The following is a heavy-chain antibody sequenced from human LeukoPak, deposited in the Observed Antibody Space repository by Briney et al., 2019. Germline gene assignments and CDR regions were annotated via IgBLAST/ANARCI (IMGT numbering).Heavy chain of an antibody. J-gene: IGHJ4*02. D-gene: IGHD3-16*02. V-gene: IGHV1-2*02. CDR2: INPNSGGT. Sequence: GASVKVSCKASGYTFTGYYMHWVRQAPGQGLEWMGWINPNSGGTNYAQKFQGRVTMTRDMSTSTVYMELSSLRSEDTAVYYCARDLWTSDYVWGSYRHFPGYWGQGTLVTVSS. CDR3: ARDLWTSDYVWGSYRHFPGY. CDR1: GYTFTGYY.